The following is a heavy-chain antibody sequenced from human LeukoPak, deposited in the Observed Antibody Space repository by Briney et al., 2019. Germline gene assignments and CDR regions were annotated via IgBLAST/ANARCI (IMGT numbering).Heavy chain of an antibody. CDR3: ARGRTHAFDI. J-gene: IGHJ3*02. V-gene: IGHV4-34*01. CDR1: GGSFSGYY. CDR2: INHSGST. Sequence: SETLSLTCAVYGGSFSGYYWSWIRQPPGKGLEWIGEINHSGSTNYNQSLKSRVTISVDTSKNQFSLKLSSVTAADTAVYCCARGRTHAFDIWGQGTMVTVSS.